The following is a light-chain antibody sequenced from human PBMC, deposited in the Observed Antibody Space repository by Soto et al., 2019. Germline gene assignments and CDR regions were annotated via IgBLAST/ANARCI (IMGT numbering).Light chain of an antibody. J-gene: IGLJ1*01. V-gene: IGLV2-11*01. Sequence: QSALTQPRSVSGSPGQSVTISCTGTSSDVGGYNYVSWYQQHPGKAPKLMIYDVDKRPSGVPDRFSGSKTGNTASLTISGLQAEDEADYYCFSHRGGDSHVFGTGTKVTVL. CDR1: SSDVGGYNY. CDR3: FSHRGGDSHV. CDR2: DVD.